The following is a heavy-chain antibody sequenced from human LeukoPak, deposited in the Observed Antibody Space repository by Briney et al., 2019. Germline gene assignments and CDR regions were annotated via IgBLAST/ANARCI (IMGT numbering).Heavy chain of an antibody. Sequence: GGSLRLSCAASGFTFSSYEMNWVRQAPGKGLEWVSYISSGSTIYDADSVKGRFTISRDNAKNSLYLQMNSLRAEDTAVYYCARESIAVAGAPFDYWGQGTLVTVS. V-gene: IGHV3-48*03. CDR2: ISSGSTI. CDR3: ARESIAVAGAPFDY. J-gene: IGHJ4*02. CDR1: GFTFSSYE. D-gene: IGHD6-19*01.